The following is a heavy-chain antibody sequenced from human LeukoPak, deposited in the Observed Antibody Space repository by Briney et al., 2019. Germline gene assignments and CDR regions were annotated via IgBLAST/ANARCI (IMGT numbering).Heavy chain of an antibody. V-gene: IGHV4-4*07. J-gene: IGHJ6*03. CDR2: IYTSGST. CDR1: GGSISSYY. Sequence: KPSETLSLTCTLSGGSISSYYWSWIRQPAGKGLEWIGRIYTSGSTNYNPSLKSRVTMSVDTSKNHFSLKLSSVTAADTAVYYCARERIVVVSAAIPIYYYYMDVWGKGTTATVSS. D-gene: IGHD2-2*01. CDR3: ARERIVVVSAAIPIYYYYMDV.